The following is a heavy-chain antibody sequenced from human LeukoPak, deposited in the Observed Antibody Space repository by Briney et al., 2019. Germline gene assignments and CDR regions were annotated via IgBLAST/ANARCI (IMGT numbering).Heavy chain of an antibody. D-gene: IGHD6-13*01. CDR1: GGSVSSGSYY. CDR2: IYYSGST. CDR3: ARSTRPYSSSWYDY. J-gene: IGHJ4*02. V-gene: IGHV4-61*01. Sequence: SETLSLTCTVSGGSVSSGSYYWSWIRQPPGKGLGWIGYIYYSGSTNYNPSLKSRVTISVDTSKNQFSLKLSSVTAADTAVYYCARSTRPYSSSWYDYWGQGTLVTVSS.